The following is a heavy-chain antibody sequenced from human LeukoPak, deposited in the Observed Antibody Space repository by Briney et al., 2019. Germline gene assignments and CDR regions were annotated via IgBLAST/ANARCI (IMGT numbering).Heavy chain of an antibody. Sequence: PSETLSLTCTVSGGSISSYYWSWIRQPPGKGLEWIGYIYYSGSTNYNPSLKSRVTISVDTSKNQFSLKLSSVTAADTAVYYCAGLSFRDYGDYVLDYWGQGTLVTVSS. CDR1: GGSISSYY. V-gene: IGHV4-59*01. J-gene: IGHJ4*02. CDR3: AGLSFRDYGDYVLDY. D-gene: IGHD4-17*01. CDR2: IYYSGST.